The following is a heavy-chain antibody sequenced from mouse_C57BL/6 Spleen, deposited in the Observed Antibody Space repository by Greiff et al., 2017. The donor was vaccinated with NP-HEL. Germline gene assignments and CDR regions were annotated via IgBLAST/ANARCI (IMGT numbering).Heavy chain of an antibody. Sequence: QVQLQQPGAELVKPGASVKLSCKASGYTFTSYWMHWVKQRPGRGLEWIGRIDPNSGGTKYNEKFKSKATLTVDKPSSTAYMQLSSLTSEDSAVYDCARRGYGSSYGAYYAMDYWGQGTSVTVSS. CDR1: GYTFTSYW. CDR2: IDPNSGGT. CDR3: ARRGYGSSYGAYYAMDY. D-gene: IGHD1-1*01. V-gene: IGHV1-72*01. J-gene: IGHJ4*01.